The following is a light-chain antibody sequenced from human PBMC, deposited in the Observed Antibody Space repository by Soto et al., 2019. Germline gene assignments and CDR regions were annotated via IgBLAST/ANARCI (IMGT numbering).Light chain of an antibody. J-gene: IGLJ3*02. CDR3: ISFASRNTWV. Sequence: QSALTQPPSASGSPGQSVTISCTGTSSDVGAYNYVSWYQQHAGKAPKLGIYEVTKRPSGVPDRFSGSKSANTASLTVSGLQAEDEAEYYCISFASRNTWVFGGGTKLTVL. CDR2: EVT. CDR1: SSDVGAYNY. V-gene: IGLV2-8*01.